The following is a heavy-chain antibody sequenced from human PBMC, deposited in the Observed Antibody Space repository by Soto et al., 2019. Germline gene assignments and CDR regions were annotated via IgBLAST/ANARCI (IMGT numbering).Heavy chain of an antibody. CDR3: ALPGPSSGWYDY. J-gene: IGHJ4*02. V-gene: IGHV1-69*02. Sequence: QVQLVQSGAEVKKPGSSVKVCCKASGGTFSSYTISWVRQAPGQGLEWMGRIIPILGIANYAQKFQGRVTITADKSTSTAYMELSSLRSEDTAAYYCALPGPSSGWYDYWGQGTLVTVSS. CDR1: GGTFSSYT. D-gene: IGHD6-19*01. CDR2: IIPILGIA.